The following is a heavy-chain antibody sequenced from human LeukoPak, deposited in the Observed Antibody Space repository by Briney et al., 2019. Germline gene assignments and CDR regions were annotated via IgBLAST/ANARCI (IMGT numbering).Heavy chain of an antibody. CDR1: GFIFTSYA. J-gene: IGHJ4*02. D-gene: IGHD6-19*01. V-gene: IGHV3-23*01. Sequence: PGGSLRLSCAASGFIFTSYAMSGVRQAPGKRLECVSAISGSDGSTYYADSVKDRFTISRDNSKNTLFLQTNSLRDEHTAVYYCAKHQYSTGWYLNYWGQGTLVTVST. CDR3: AKHQYSTGWYLNY. CDR2: ISGSDGST.